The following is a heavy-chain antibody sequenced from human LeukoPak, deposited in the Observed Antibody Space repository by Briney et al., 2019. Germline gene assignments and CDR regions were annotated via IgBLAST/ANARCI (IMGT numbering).Heavy chain of an antibody. D-gene: IGHD3-10*01. V-gene: IGHV4-39*01. CDR3: ARPYGSGMGIDWFDP. Sequence: NTSETLSLTCTVSGGSISSSSYYWGWIRQPPGKRLEWIGSIYYSGSTYYNPSLKSRVTISVDTSKNQFSLKLSSVTAADTAVYYCARPYGSGMGIDWFDPWGQGTLVTVSS. CDR1: GGSISSSSYY. CDR2: IYYSGST. J-gene: IGHJ5*02.